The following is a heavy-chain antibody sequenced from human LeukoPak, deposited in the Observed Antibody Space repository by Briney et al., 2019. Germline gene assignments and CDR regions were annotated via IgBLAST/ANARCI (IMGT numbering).Heavy chain of an antibody. CDR1: GGSISNYH. D-gene: IGHD3-10*01. Sequence: PSETLSRTCTVSGGSISNYHCGWIRQPPGKGLEWIGYIFYSGRTNDNPSLKSRVTISVDTSKNQFSLRLSSVTAADTAVYYCVRGPYGSGISNWFDPWGQGTLVIVSS. J-gene: IGHJ5*02. V-gene: IGHV4-59*01. CDR2: IFYSGRT. CDR3: VRGPYGSGISNWFDP.